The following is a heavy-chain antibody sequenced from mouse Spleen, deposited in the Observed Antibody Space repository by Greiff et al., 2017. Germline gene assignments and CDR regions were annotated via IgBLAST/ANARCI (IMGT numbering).Heavy chain of an antibody. CDR2: INPSSGYT. D-gene: IGHD1-1*01. Sequence: QVQLKQSGAELAKPGASVKLSCKASGYTFTSYWMHWVKQRPGQGLEWIGYINPSSGYTKYNQKFKDKATLTADKASSTAYMQHSSLTYQDSAVYYCANCCGSSYSWFAYWGQGTLVTVSA. CDR3: ANCCGSSYSWFAY. CDR1: GYTFTSYW. J-gene: IGHJ3*01. V-gene: IGHV1-7*01.